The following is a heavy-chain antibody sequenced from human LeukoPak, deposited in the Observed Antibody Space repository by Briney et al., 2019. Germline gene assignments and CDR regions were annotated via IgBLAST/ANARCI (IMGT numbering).Heavy chain of an antibody. V-gene: IGHV5-51*01. J-gene: IGHJ4*02. CDR1: GYRFNSQW. CDR3: ARKDDYGDFPFDY. D-gene: IGHD4-17*01. Sequence: GESLKISCKGLGYRFNSQWIGWVRQMPGKGLEWMGIIYPGDSETRYSPSFQGQVTFSADRSISTAYLQWSSLKASDTAMYYCARKDDYGDFPFDYWGQGTLVTVSS. CDR2: IYPGDSET.